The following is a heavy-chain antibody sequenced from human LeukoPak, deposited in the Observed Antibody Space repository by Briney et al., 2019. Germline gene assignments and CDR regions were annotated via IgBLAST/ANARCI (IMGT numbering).Heavy chain of an antibody. CDR2: ISSSGGST. Sequence: GGSLRLSCSASGFAFSRYGMHWARQAPGKGLEYVSSISSSGGSTNYADSVKGRFTISRDNSKNTLYVDMSSLRPEDTAVYYCVKDRGGDSVFDYWGQGTLVTVSS. D-gene: IGHD4-17*01. CDR3: VKDRGGDSVFDY. CDR1: GFAFSRYG. V-gene: IGHV3-64*05. J-gene: IGHJ4*02.